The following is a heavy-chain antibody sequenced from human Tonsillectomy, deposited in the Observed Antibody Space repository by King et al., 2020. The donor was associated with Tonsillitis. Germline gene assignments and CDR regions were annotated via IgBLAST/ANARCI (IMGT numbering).Heavy chain of an antibody. D-gene: IGHD3-3*01. V-gene: IGHV3-64*01. CDR3: ATKWGGHDFWSGYYDY. CDR2: ISSNGGSA. Sequence: VQLVESGGGLVQPGGSLRLSCAASGFTFSNYAMHWVRQAPGKGLEYVSAISSNGGSAYYANSVKGRFTISRDNSKNTLYLQMGSLRAEDMAVYYCATKWGGHDFWSGYYDYWGQGTLVTVSS. J-gene: IGHJ4*02. CDR1: GFTFSNYA.